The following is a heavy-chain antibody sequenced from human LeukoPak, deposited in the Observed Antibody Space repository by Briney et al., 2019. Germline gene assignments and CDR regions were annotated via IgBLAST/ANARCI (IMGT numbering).Heavy chain of an antibody. Sequence: SETLSLTCTVSGGSINSYYWSWIRQPPGKGLEWIGCISYSGSTNYSPSLKSRVTISEDTSKNQFYLKLSSVTAADTAVYYCASGGYYGSGAFHIWGQGTMVTVSS. V-gene: IGHV4-59*01. J-gene: IGHJ3*02. CDR3: ASGGYYGSGAFHI. D-gene: IGHD3-10*01. CDR1: GGSINSYY. CDR2: ISYSGST.